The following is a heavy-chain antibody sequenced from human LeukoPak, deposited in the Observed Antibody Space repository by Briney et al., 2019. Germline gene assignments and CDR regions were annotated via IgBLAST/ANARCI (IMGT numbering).Heavy chain of an antibody. D-gene: IGHD3-22*01. Sequence: SETLSLTCTVSGGSISSSSYYWGWIRQPPGKGLEWIGSIYYSGSTYYNPSLKSRVTISVDTSKNQFSLKLSSVTAADTAVYYCARVEGDTYYYDSSGYPDYWGQGTLVTVSS. J-gene: IGHJ4*02. CDR1: GGSISSSSYY. CDR3: ARVEGDTYYYDSSGYPDY. CDR2: IYYSGST. V-gene: IGHV4-39*07.